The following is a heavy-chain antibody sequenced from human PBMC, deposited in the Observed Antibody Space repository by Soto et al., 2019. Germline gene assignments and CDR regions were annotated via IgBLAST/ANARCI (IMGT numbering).Heavy chain of an antibody. D-gene: IGHD4-17*01. Sequence: SETLSLTFTVSGGSISSYYWTWIRQPPGKGLEWIGYVYYSGSTNYNPSLKSRVTMSVDTSKNQFSLKLSYVTAAETAVYYCARQDYGDFDYWRQGTLVTSPQ. CDR1: GGSISSYY. V-gene: IGHV4-59*01. CDR3: ARQDYGDFDY. CDR2: VYYSGST. J-gene: IGHJ4*02.